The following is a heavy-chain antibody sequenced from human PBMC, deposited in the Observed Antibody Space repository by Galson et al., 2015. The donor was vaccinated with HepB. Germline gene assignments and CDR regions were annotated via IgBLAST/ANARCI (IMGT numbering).Heavy chain of an antibody. CDR1: GGSIRGHY. D-gene: IGHD2-2*01. V-gene: IGHV4-59*11. J-gene: IGHJ5*01. CDR2: VYSSGNT. CDR3: ARAVVPSAWCDS. Sequence: LSLTCAISGGSIRGHYWSWIRQPPGMGLEWIGYVYSSGNTKYNPSLESRVIISLDTSNKQFSLKLTSVTAADTAVYYCARAVVPSAWCDSWGQGVLVTVSS.